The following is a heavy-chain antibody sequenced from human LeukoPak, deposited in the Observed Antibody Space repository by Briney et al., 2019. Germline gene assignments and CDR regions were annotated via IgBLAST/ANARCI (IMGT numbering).Heavy chain of an antibody. J-gene: IGHJ4*02. V-gene: IGHV4-34*01. Sequence: SETLSLTCAVYGGSFSGYYWSWIRQPPGKGLEWIGEINHSGSTNYNPSLKSRVTISVDTSKNQFSLKLSSVTAADTAVYYCARAPIVGATKPLDYWGQGTLVTVSS. D-gene: IGHD1-26*01. CDR3: ARAPIVGATKPLDY. CDR2: INHSGST. CDR1: GGSFSGYY.